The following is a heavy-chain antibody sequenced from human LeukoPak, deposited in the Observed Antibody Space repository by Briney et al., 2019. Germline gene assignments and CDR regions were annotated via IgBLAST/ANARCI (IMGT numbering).Heavy chain of an antibody. V-gene: IGHV4-39*07. CDR2: GDYSGGT. Sequence: PSETLSLTCTVSGGSISGYYWAWIRQPPGKGLEWIATGDYSGGTYYNPSLESRVAISADMSKNQISLQLTSVTGADTAVYYCAGERGEEYSSGWYKTNFFYNWGQGVRVTVSS. D-gene: IGHD6-19*01. J-gene: IGHJ4*02. CDR1: GGSISGYY. CDR3: AGERGEEYSSGWYKTNFFYN.